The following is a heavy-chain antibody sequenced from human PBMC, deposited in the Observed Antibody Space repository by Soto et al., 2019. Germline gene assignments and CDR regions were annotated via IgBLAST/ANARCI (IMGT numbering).Heavy chain of an antibody. CDR3: ARVYSGSYSDS. Sequence: QVQLQESGPGLVKPSGTLSLTCAVSGGSIRSNNRWSWVCQPPGKGLEWIGEIFHSGSTNYNPSLKTRVTISVDESKNQFSLKVTSVTAADTAVYYCARVYSGSYSDSWGQGTLVTVSS. J-gene: IGHJ4*02. CDR1: GGSIRSNNR. CDR2: IFHSGST. D-gene: IGHD1-26*01. V-gene: IGHV4-4*02.